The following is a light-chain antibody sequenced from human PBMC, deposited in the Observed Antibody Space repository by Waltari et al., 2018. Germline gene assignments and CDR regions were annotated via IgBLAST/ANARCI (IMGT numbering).Light chain of an antibody. CDR1: SSDVGGYDF. V-gene: IGLV2-11*01. Sequence: QSVLTQSPSVSGSPGHSVTISCTGTSSDVGGYDFVSWYQQDPGKAPKLLIFDVTKRPSGVPSRFSASKSGNTASLTISGLQAEDEADYYCCSYAVTSSSYVFGGGTKVIV. CDR2: DVT. J-gene: IGLJ1*01. CDR3: CSYAVTSSSYV.